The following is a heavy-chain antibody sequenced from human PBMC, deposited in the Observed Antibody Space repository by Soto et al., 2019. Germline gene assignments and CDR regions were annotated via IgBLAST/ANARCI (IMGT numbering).Heavy chain of an antibody. Sequence: SVKVSCKASGGTFSTYAITWVRQAPGQRLEWMGGIIPIFGTANYAQKFQGRVTITADESTSTAYMELSSLRSEDTAVYYCARAPATDYGDYYYFDYWGQGTLVTVSS. D-gene: IGHD4-17*01. CDR2: IIPIFGTA. J-gene: IGHJ4*02. V-gene: IGHV1-69*13. CDR3: ARAPATDYGDYYYFDY. CDR1: GGTFSTYA.